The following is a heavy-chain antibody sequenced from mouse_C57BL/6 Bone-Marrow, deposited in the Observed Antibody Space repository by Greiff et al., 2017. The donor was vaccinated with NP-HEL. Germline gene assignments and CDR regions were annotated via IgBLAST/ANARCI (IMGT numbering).Heavy chain of an antibody. V-gene: IGHV1-5*01. CDR1: GYTFTSYW. CDR3: TSHYYGSYYAMDY. J-gene: IGHJ4*01. CDR2: IYPGNSDT. Sequence: EVQLQQSGTVLARPGASVKMSCKTSGYTFTSYWMHWVKQRPGQGLEWIGAIYPGNSDTSYNQKFKGKAKLTAVTSASTAYMELSSLTNEDSAVYYCTSHYYGSYYAMDYWGQGTSVTVSS. D-gene: IGHD1-1*01.